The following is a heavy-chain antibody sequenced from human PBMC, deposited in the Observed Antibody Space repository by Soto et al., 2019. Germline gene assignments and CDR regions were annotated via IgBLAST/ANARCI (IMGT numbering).Heavy chain of an antibody. CDR3: ARRSDYSDY. V-gene: IGHV3-48*02. Sequence: VQLVESGGGLVQPGGSLRLSCEVSGFTFAFYSLNWVRQAPGKGLEWVSYISSTSGTIEYADSVTGRFTVSRNNAKKSGYLQMHSLRDEDMAMYYCARRSDYSDYWGQGTLVTVSS. CDR2: ISSTSGTI. J-gene: IGHJ4*01. CDR1: GFTFAFYS.